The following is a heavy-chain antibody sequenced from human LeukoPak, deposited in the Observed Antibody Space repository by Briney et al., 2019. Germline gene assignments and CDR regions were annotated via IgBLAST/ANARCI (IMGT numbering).Heavy chain of an antibody. J-gene: IGHJ4*02. CDR2: ISAYNGDT. Sequence: WASVKVSCKASGYTFTDYGISWVRQAPGQGLEWMGWISAYNGDTYYTQKLQGRVTMTTDTSTGTAYMELRSLRSDDTALYYCARDFYLYTGYGRSFDYWGQGTLVTVSS. D-gene: IGHD5-12*01. CDR1: GYTFTDYG. CDR3: ARDFYLYTGYGRSFDY. V-gene: IGHV1-18*01.